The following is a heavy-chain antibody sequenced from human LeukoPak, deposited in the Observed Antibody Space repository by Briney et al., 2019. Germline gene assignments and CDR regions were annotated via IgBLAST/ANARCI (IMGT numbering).Heavy chain of an antibody. V-gene: IGHV3-23*01. CDR1: GFTFSSNA. Sequence: VGSLRLSCAASGFTFSSNAMSWVRQAPGKGLEWVSAISSGSGGSTNYADSVKGRFTISRDNSKNTLYLQMNSLRAEDTAVYYCAKASGSGWYWYFDLWGRGTLVTVSS. CDR3: AKASGSGWYWYFDL. D-gene: IGHD6-19*01. J-gene: IGHJ2*01. CDR2: ISSGSGGST.